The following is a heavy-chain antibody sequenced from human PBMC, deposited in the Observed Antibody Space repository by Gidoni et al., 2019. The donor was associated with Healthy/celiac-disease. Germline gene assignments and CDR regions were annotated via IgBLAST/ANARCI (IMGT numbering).Heavy chain of an antibody. CDR2: INHSGRT. Sequence: QVQLQQWAPGLFKPSATLSLTFAVYGGSFSGYYWSWLRQPPGKGLEWIGEINHSGRTNYNPSLKSRVTISVDTSKNQFSLKLSSVTAADTAVYYCARGLYYDSSGYYFDYWGPGNPGHRLL. V-gene: IGHV4-34*01. CDR3: ARGLYYDSSGYYFDY. D-gene: IGHD3-22*01. CDR1: GGSFSGYY. J-gene: IGHJ4*02.